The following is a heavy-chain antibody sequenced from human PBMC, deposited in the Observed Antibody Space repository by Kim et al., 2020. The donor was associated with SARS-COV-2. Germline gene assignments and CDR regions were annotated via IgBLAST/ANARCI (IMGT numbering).Heavy chain of an antibody. J-gene: IGHJ5*02. CDR2: INSSSSYI. CDR3: ARDSYIWGSYRYGGYNWFEP. Sequence: GGSLRLSCAASGFTFSSYSMNWVRQAPGKGLEWVSSINSSSSYIYYADSVKGRFTISRDNAKNSLYLQMNSLRAEDTAVYYCARDSYIWGSYRYGGYNWFEPWGQGTLVTVS. D-gene: IGHD3-16*02. CDR1: GFTFSSYS. V-gene: IGHV3-21*01.